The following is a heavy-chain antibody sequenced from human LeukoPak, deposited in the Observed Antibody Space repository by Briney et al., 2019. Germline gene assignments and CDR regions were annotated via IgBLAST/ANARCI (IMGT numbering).Heavy chain of an antibody. V-gene: IGHV4-4*07. J-gene: IGHJ4*02. CDR1: GGSISSYY. D-gene: IGHD3-22*01. CDR2: IYTSGST. Sequence: SETLSLTCTVSGGSISSYYWSWIRQPAGKGLEWIGHIYTSGSTNYNPSLKSRVTMSVDTSKNQFSLKLSSVTAADTAVYYCAREGGGYYYDSSGYRTWGQGTLVTVSS. CDR3: AREGGGYYYDSSGYRT.